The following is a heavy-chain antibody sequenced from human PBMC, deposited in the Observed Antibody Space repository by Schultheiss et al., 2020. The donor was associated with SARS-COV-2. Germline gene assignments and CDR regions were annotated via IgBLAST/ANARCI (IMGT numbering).Heavy chain of an antibody. D-gene: IGHD4-23*01. J-gene: IGHJ4*02. CDR1: GFTFSSYA. Sequence: GGSLRLSCAASGFTFSSYAMSWVRQAPGKGLEWVSYISSSSSYTNYADSVKGRFTISRDNAKNSLYLQMNSLRAEDTAVYYCFFMTTVVTRRPGGQGTLVTVSS. CDR2: ISSSSSYT. V-gene: IGHV3-21*05. CDR3: FFMTTVVTRRP.